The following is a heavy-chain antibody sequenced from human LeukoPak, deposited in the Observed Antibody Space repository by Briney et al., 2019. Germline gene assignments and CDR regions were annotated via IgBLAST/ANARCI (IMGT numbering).Heavy chain of an antibody. D-gene: IGHD3-10*01. CDR3: AYSVEYYYGSGSFDY. CDR1: GYTFTSYG. CDR2: ISAYNGNT. V-gene: IGHV1-18*04. Sequence: ASVKVSCKASGYTFTSYGISWVRQAPGQGLEWMGWISAYNGNTNYAQKLQGRVTMTTDTSTSTAYMELRSLRSDDTAVYYCAYSVEYYYGSGSFDYWGQGTLVTVSS. J-gene: IGHJ4*02.